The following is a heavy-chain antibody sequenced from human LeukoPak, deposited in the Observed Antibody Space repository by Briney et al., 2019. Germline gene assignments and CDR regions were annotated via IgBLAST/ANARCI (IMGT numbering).Heavy chain of an antibody. D-gene: IGHD2-8*01. CDR2: IYYSGST. J-gene: IGHJ3*02. CDR3: ARRYCANGVCYRSGFDI. V-gene: IGHV4-34*01. Sequence: KPSETLSLTCAVYGGSFSGYYWGWIRQPPGKGLEWIGSIYYSGSTYYNPSLKSRVTISVDTSKNQFSLKLNSVTAADTAVYYCARRYCANGVCYRSGFDIWGQGTMVTVSS. CDR1: GGSFSGYY.